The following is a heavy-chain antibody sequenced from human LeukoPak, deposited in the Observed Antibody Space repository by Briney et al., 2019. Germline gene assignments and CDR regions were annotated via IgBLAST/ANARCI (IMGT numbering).Heavy chain of an antibody. CDR3: ATSTLPWIQPGYYYMDV. Sequence: PGGSLRLSCAASGFTLSSYAMSWVRQAPGKGLEWVSAISGSGGSTYYADSVKGRFTISRDNSKNTLYLQMNSLRAEDTAVYYCATSTLPWIQPGYYYMDVWGKGTTVTVSS. CDR2: ISGSGGST. J-gene: IGHJ6*03. D-gene: IGHD5-18*01. CDR1: GFTLSSYA. V-gene: IGHV3-23*01.